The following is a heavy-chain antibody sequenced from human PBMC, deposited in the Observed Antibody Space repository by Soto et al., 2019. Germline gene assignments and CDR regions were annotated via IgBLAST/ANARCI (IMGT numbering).Heavy chain of an antibody. CDR3: AKRFCTSATCVRPIDY. J-gene: IGHJ4*02. CDR1: GFTFVNYA. D-gene: IGHD2-8*02. V-gene: IGHV3-23*01. Sequence: DVYLLESGGGLVRPGGSLRLSCAASGFTFVNYAMAWVRQAPGKGLEWVSTISGNGDDTYYAGSVKGRFTISRDNSKGTVYLQMNTLRAEDTAVYYCAKRFCTSATCVRPIDYWGQGTLVTVSS. CDR2: ISGNGDDT.